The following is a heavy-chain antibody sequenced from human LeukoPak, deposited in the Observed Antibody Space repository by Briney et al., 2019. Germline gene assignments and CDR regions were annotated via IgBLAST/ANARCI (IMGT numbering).Heavy chain of an antibody. CDR3: ARAELRFLDP. Sequence: ASVTVSCKASGYTFTGQYMHWVRQAPGQGLEWMGWIDPNSGGTNYAQKFQGRVTMTRDTSISTAYMESNRLRSDDTAVYYCARAELRFLDPWGQGTLVTVSS. J-gene: IGHJ5*02. V-gene: IGHV1-2*02. CDR2: IDPNSGGT. D-gene: IGHD3-3*01. CDR1: GYTFTGQY.